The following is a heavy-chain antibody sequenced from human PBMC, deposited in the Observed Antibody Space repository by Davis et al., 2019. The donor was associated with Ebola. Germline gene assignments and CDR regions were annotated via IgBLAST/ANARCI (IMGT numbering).Heavy chain of an antibody. V-gene: IGHV3-33*01. CDR1: GFTFSSYG. J-gene: IGHJ4*02. CDR2: IWYDGSNK. CDR3: ARDRIAATGTFFDY. D-gene: IGHD6-13*01. Sequence: GESLKISCAASGFTFSSYGMHWVRQAPGKGLEWVAVIWYDGSNKYYADSVKGRFTISRDNSKNTLYLQMNSLRAEDTAVYYCARDRIAATGTFFDYWGQGTLVTVSS.